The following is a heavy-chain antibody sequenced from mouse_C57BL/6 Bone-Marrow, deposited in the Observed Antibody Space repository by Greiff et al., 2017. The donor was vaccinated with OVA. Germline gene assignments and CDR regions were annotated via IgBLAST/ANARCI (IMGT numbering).Heavy chain of an antibody. CDR2: INPYNGGT. CDR3: ARHYGSSWGYYFDY. CDR1: GYTFTDYY. D-gene: IGHD1-1*01. Sequence: VQLQQSGPVLVKPGASVKMSCKASGYTFTDYYMNWVKQSHGKSLEWIGVINPYNGGTSYNQKFKGKATLTVDKSSSTAYMELNSLTSEDSAVYYCARHYGSSWGYYFDYWGQGTTLTVSS. V-gene: IGHV1-19*01. J-gene: IGHJ2*01.